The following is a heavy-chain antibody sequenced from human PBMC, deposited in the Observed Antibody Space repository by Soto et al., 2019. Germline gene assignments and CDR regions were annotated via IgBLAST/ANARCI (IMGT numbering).Heavy chain of an antibody. CDR3: VGALTYEVPYYYYGMDV. Sequence: PGGSLRLSCEASGFMFSTYLMSWVRQAPGKGLEWVANIKQGGNEKFYVDSVKGRFTISRDNAKKSPFLQMNSLRPEDTAVYYCVGALTYEVPYYYYGMDVWGQGTTVTVSS. D-gene: IGHD3-16*01. CDR2: IKQGGNEK. V-gene: IGHV3-7*01. CDR1: GFMFSTYL. J-gene: IGHJ6*02.